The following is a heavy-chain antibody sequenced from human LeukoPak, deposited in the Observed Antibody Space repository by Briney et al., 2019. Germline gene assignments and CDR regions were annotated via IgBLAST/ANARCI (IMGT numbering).Heavy chain of an antibody. CDR3: ARRPMVRGVIDY. D-gene: IGHD3-10*01. Sequence: SETLSLTCAVYGGSFSDYYWSWIRQPPGEGLEWIGEINHSGSTNYNPSLKSRVTISVDTSKNQFSLKLSSVTAADTAVYYCARRPMVRGVIDYWGQGTQVTVSS. CDR1: GGSFSDYY. V-gene: IGHV4-34*01. CDR2: INHSGST. J-gene: IGHJ4*02.